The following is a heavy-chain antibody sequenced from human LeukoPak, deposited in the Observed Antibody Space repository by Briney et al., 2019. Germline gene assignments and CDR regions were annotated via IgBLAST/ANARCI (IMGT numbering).Heavy chain of an antibody. Sequence: PGGSLRLSCAASGFTFSNYWTSWVRQAPGKGLEWVANIKQDGGEKYYVNSVKGRFTISRDNAKNSLYLQMNSLRVEDTAVYYCAREDDWNYEDYWGQGTLVSVSS. CDR2: IKQDGGEK. J-gene: IGHJ4*02. CDR1: GFTFSNYW. CDR3: AREDDWNYEDY. V-gene: IGHV3-7*01. D-gene: IGHD1-7*01.